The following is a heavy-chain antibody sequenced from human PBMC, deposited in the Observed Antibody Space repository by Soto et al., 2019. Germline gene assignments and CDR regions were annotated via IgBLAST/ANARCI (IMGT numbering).Heavy chain of an antibody. CDR1: GFTFSNAW. CDR3: TTLIVERIGWFYDAFDS. V-gene: IGHV3-15*01. J-gene: IGHJ3*02. D-gene: IGHD6-19*01. CDR2: IKSKTDGGTT. Sequence: EVQLVESGGGLVKPGGSLRLSCAASGFTFSNAWMSWVRQAPGKGLEWVGRIKSKTDGGTTDYAAPVKGRVTISRDDSKNTLSLKMYRLKTEDLAVYYSTTLIVERIGWFYDAFDSWGQGTMGTVSS.